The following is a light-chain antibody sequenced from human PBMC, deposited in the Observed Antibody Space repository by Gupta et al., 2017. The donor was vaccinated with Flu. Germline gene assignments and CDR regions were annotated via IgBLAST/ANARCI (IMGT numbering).Light chain of an antibody. J-gene: IGKJ1*01. Sequence: PATLSVSPGERATLSCWASESVGINLAWYQEKAGRTPRLLIYDASTRATGVPARFSGSGSGTEFTLTISSLQSEDVAAYYCLQYDHWRQAFGQGTKVEIK. V-gene: IGKV3-15*01. CDR1: ESVGIN. CDR2: DAS. CDR3: LQYDHWRQA.